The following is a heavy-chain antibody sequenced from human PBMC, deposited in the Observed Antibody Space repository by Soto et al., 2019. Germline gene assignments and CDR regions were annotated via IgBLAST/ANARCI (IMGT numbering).Heavy chain of an antibody. V-gene: IGHV5-51*01. CDR2: IYPGDSDT. Sequence: GESLQISCKGSGYSLTSYWIGWVRQMPGKGLEWMGIIYPGDSDTRYSPSSQGQVTISADKSISTAYLQWSSLKASDTAMYYCASSGWSNYYYYGMDVWGQGTTVTVSS. D-gene: IGHD6-19*01. CDR3: ASSGWSNYYYYGMDV. CDR1: GYSLTSYW. J-gene: IGHJ6*02.